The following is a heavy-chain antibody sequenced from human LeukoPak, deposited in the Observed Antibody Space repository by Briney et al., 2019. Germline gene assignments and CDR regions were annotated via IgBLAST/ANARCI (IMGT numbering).Heavy chain of an antibody. CDR2: ISGSGGST. V-gene: IGHV3-23*01. Sequence: GGSLRLSFAASEFTFSSYAVSWVRQAPGRGLKWVSAISGSGGSTYYADSVKGRFTISRDNSKNTLYLQMNSLRAEDTAVYYCANQWYSSSRSPSDYWGQGTLVTVSS. J-gene: IGHJ4*02. D-gene: IGHD6-13*01. CDR3: ANQWYSSSRSPSDY. CDR1: EFTFSSYA.